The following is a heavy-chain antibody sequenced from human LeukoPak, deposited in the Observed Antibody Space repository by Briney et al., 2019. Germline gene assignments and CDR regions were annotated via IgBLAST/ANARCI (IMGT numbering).Heavy chain of an antibody. CDR3: ARENNDYGGKKAFDY. J-gene: IGHJ4*02. V-gene: IGHV4-59*12. D-gene: IGHD4-23*01. Sequence: PSETLSLTCTVSGVSISTYYWTWIRQPPGKGLEWIGYIYYSGSTNYNPSLKSRVTISLDTSKNQFSLKLSSVTAADTAVYYCARENNDYGGKKAFDYWGQGTLVTVSS. CDR2: IYYSGST. CDR1: GVSISTYY.